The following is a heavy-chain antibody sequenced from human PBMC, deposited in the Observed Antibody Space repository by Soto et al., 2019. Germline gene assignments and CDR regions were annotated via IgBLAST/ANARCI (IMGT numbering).Heavy chain of an antibody. CDR1: GFTFSSYA. V-gene: IGHV3-23*01. J-gene: IGHJ6*02. CDR3: ATDDLRGNCSGGSCYSPGMDV. D-gene: IGHD2-15*01. CDR2: ISSSGRTS. Sequence: GSLRLSCAASGFTFSSYAMNWVRQDPGKGLDWVAYISSSGRTSYYADSVKGRFTISRDSTTNTLYLQMNSLRVDDTAVYYCATDDLRGNCSGGSCYSPGMDVWGQGTTVTVSS.